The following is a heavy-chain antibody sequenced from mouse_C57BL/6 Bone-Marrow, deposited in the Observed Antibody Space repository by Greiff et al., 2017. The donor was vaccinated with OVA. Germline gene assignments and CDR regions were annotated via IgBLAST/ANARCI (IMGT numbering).Heavy chain of an antibody. V-gene: IGHV5-17*01. CDR3: ANYGSSYPFAY. CDR1: GFTFSDYG. D-gene: IGHD1-1*01. J-gene: IGHJ3*01. Sequence: EVKLVESGGGLVKPGGSLKLSCAASGFTFSDYGMHWVRQAPEKGLEWVAYISSGSSTIYYADTVKGRFTISRDNAKNTLFLQTTSLRSEDTAMYYCANYGSSYPFAYWGQGTLVTVSA. CDR2: ISSGSSTI.